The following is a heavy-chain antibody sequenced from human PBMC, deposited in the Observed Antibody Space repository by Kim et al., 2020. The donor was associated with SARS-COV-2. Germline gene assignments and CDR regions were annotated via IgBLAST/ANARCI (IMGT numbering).Heavy chain of an antibody. D-gene: IGHD4-17*01. J-gene: IGHJ4*02. V-gene: IGHV3-21*01. CDR3: ARDQATVGDYGDYVGHFDY. Sequence: GGSLRLSCAASGFTFSSYSMNWVRQAPGKGLEWVSSISSRSSYIYYADSVKGRFTISRDNAKNSLYLQMNSLRAEDTAVYYCARDQATVGDYGDYVGHFDYWGQGTLVTVSS. CDR1: GFTFSSYS. CDR2: ISSRSSYI.